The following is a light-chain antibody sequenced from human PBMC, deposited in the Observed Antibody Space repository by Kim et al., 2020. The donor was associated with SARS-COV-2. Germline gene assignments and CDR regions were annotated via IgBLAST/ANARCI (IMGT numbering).Light chain of an antibody. Sequence: EVVMTQSPVTLSVSPGERATLFCRASQSVSSNLDWFQQKPGQPPTLLIYDASTRATGIPARFSGSGSVTEFTLTISSLQSEDSAIYYCQKYKNWPPWTFGQGAKVDIK. J-gene: IGKJ1*01. CDR1: QSVSSN. CDR3: QKYKNWPPWT. CDR2: DAS. V-gene: IGKV3-15*01.